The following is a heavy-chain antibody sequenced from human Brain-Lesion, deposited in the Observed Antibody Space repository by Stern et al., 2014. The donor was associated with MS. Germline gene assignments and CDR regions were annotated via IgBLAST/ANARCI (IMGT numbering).Heavy chain of an antibody. CDR3: ASGYRIFDY. CDR1: GGSISSGSDY. CDR2: IHPSGSA. Sequence: VQLVESGPGLVKPSQTLSLTCTVSGGSISSGSDYWSWIRQTVGKGLEWIGRIHPSGSAFYNPSLKSRVTISTDTSMNQFSLELNSATAADTAIYYCASGYRIFDYWGQGILVTVSS. J-gene: IGHJ4*02. V-gene: IGHV4-61*02. D-gene: IGHD5-18*01.